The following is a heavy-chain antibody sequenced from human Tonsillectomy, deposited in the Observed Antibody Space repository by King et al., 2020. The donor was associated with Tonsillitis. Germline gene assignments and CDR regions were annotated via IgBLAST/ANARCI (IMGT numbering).Heavy chain of an antibody. V-gene: IGHV2-5*01. CDR2: TYSNDDD. CDR1: GFSLTTAGVN. D-gene: IGHD3-22*01. Sequence: ITLKESGPTLVKPTQTLTLTCTFSGFSLTTAGVNVGWIRQPPGKALQWLAFTYSNDDDRYTPSLKSRLTITKDISKKQVVLTMTNMDPVDTGTYYCARGHSNGRDSDSPEHWGQGTLVTVSS. J-gene: IGHJ1*01. CDR3: ARGHSNGRDSDSPEH.